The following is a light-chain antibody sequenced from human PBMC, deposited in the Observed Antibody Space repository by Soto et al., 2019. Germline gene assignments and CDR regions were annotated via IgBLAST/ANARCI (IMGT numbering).Light chain of an antibody. CDR2: RAS. J-gene: IGKJ2*01. CDR1: QTISSN. CDR3: QQYHNWPPQYT. V-gene: IGKV3-15*01. Sequence: EIVMTQSPATLSVSPGERATLSCRASQTISSNLAWYQQKPGQAPRLLIHRASTRATGVPARFSGSGSGTEFTLTISSLQSEDLAVYYCQQYHNWPPQYTFGQGTKLQIK.